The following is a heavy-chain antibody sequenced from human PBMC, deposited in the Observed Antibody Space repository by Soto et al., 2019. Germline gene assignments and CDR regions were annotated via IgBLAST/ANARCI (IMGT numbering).Heavy chain of an antibody. CDR1: GYTFTSYG. V-gene: IGHV1-18*01. CDR2: ISAYNGNT. Sequence: ASVKVSCKASGYTFTSYGISWVRQAPEQGLRWMGWISAYNGNTNYAQKLQGRVTMTTDTSTSTAYMELRSLRSDDTAVYYCARELGYCSGGSCHYSMVYWFDPWGQGTLVTVSS. CDR3: ARELGYCSGGSCHYSMVYWFDP. D-gene: IGHD2-15*01. J-gene: IGHJ5*02.